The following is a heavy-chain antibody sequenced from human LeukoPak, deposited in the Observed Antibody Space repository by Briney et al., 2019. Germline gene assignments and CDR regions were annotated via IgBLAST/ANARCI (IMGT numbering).Heavy chain of an antibody. Sequence: SQTLSLTCTVSGGSISSDNYYWSWIRQPAGKGLEWIGRIFTSGSTNYNPSLKSRVTISVDTSKNQFSLKLSAVTAADTAVYYCASQTGKWEPNWFDPWGQGTQVTVSS. V-gene: IGHV4-61*02. CDR3: ASQTGKWEPNWFDP. CDR1: GGSISSDNYY. CDR2: IFTSGST. J-gene: IGHJ5*02. D-gene: IGHD1-26*01.